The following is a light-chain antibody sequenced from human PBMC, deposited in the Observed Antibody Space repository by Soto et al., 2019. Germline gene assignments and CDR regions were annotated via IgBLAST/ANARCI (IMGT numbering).Light chain of an antibody. CDR1: SSDVGGYNY. V-gene: IGLV2-8*01. Sequence: QSALTQPPSASGSPGQSVTISCTGTSSDVGGYNYVSWYQQHAGKAPKVMIYEVSKRPSGVPDRFSGSKSGNTASLTVSGLQAEDEADYYCSSYAGSNNFVFGTGTKLTVL. CDR2: EVS. CDR3: SSYAGSNNFV. J-gene: IGLJ1*01.